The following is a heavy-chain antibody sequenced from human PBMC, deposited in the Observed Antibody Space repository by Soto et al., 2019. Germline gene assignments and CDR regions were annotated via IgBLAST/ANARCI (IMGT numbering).Heavy chain of an antibody. Sequence: QVQLGQSGAEAKKPGASVKVSCKTPGYTFTSYAVQWVRKDPVKRLEWMGWFKAGNGKTKYSQKFQDRVTITRDTSARTDYMELSSLRSEDTAVYYCVRDKGSFDPWGQVTLVTVSS. J-gene: IGHJ5*02. D-gene: IGHD3-10*01. V-gene: IGHV1-3*01. CDR3: VRDKGSFDP. CDR2: FKAGNGKT. CDR1: GYTFTSYA.